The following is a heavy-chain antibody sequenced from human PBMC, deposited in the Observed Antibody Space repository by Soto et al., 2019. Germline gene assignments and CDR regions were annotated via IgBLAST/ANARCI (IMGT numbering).Heavy chain of an antibody. D-gene: IGHD4-17*01. V-gene: IGHV3-30*04. J-gene: IGHJ4*02. CDR3: AKDASTGAADYYFDY. CDR1: GFTFSNYA. CDR2: ISYDGRDK. Sequence: QVQLVESGGGVVQPGRSLRLSCAASGFTFSNYAMHWVRQAPGKGLEWVAVISYDGRDKKYADSVKGRFTISRDNSKYTLYLQMNSLRAEDTAVYYCAKDASTGAADYYFDYWGQGTLVTVSS.